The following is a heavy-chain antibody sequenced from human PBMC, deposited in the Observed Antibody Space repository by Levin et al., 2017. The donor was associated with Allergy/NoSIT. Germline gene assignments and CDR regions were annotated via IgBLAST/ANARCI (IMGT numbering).Heavy chain of an antibody. CDR3: ARRYSSSWYNSYFDY. CDR1: GGSFSGYY. V-gene: IGHV4-34*01. CDR2: INHSGST. J-gene: IGHJ4*02. D-gene: IGHD6-13*01. Sequence: PSETLSLTCAVYGGSFSGYYWSWIRQPPGKGLEWIGEINHSGSTNYNPSLKSRVTISVDTSKNQFSLKLSSVTAADTAVYYCARRYSSSWYNSYFDYWGQGTLVTVSS.